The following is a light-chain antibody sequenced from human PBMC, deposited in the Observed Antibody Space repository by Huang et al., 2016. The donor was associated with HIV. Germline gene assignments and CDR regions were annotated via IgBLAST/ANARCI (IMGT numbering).Light chain of an antibody. V-gene: IGKV2-30*02. Sequence: DVVMTQSPVPLPVTLGQPAPISCTSSQSLVHSDGNTYLNWFHQRPGQSPRRLIYEVSNRDSGVPDRVSGSGSGTDFTLKISRVEAEDIGIYYCMQGSHWPPTFGQGTKVEVK. CDR1: QSLVHSDGNTY. CDR2: EVS. J-gene: IGKJ1*01. CDR3: MQGSHWPPT.